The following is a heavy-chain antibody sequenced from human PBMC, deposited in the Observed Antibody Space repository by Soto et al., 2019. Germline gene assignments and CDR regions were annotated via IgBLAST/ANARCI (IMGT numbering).Heavy chain of an antibody. CDR2: IIPTFGTA. J-gene: IGHJ6*02. D-gene: IGHD1-26*01. Sequence: VAPVKVSCKASGGSFSNSALSWVRQAPGQGLEWMGGIIPTFGTADYAQRFQGRVTITADESTSTAYIELISLRSEDTAVYFCAGPAGPRPYYFHPMDVWGQGTTVTVSS. CDR3: AGPAGPRPYYFHPMDV. V-gene: IGHV1-69*13. CDR1: GGSFSNSA.